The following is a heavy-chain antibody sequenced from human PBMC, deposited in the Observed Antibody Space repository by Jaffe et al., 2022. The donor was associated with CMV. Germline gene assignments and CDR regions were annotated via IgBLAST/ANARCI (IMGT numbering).Heavy chain of an antibody. CDR1: GFTFSDYY. CDR2: ISSSSSYT. D-gene: IGHD6-6*01. J-gene: IGHJ4*02. CDR3: ARSLVSSSPAVY. Sequence: QVQLVESGGGLVKPGGSLRLSCAASGFTFSDYYMSWIRQAPGKGLEWVSYISSSSSYTNYADSVKGRFTISRDNAKNSLYLQMNSLRAEDTAVYYCARSLVSSSPAVYWGQGTLVTVSS. V-gene: IGHV3-11*06.